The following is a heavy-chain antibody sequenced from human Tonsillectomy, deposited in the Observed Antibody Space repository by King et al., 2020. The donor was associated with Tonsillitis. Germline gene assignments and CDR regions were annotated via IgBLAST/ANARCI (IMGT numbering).Heavy chain of an antibody. CDR2: ISFDGSNT. D-gene: IGHD3-10*01. V-gene: IGHV3-30*18. Sequence: VQLVESGGGVVQPGRSLRISCAASGFAFSGFGVYWVRQAPGKGLEWVSFISFDGSNTDYADSVKGRFTISRDSSNDTLYLQMGSLRAEDTAVYYCAKGLYYYGSGIYYRRRDAFDIWGQGTMVTVSS. CDR3: AKGLYYYGSGIYYRRRDAFDI. CDR1: GFAFSGFG. J-gene: IGHJ3*02.